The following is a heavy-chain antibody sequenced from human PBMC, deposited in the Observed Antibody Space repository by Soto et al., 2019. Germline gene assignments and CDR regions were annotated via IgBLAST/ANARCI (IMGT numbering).Heavy chain of an antibody. CDR2: ISSSSYT. CDR3: ARLYYDILTGYLDYFDY. J-gene: IGHJ4*02. V-gene: IGHV3-11*06. D-gene: IGHD3-9*01. CDR1: GFTFSDYY. Sequence: GGSLRLSCAASGFTFSDYYMSWIRQAPGKGLEWASYISSSSYTNYADSVKGRFTISRDNAKNSLYLQMNSLRAEDTAVYYCARLYYDILTGYLDYFDYWGQGTLVTVSS.